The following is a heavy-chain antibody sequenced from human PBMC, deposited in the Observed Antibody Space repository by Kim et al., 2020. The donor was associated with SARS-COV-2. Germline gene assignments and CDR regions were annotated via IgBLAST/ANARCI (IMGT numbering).Heavy chain of an antibody. CDR2: FHASRGT. Sequence: SETLSLTCAVSGDSITSFYWSWIRQPAGKGLEWIGRFHASRGTNYNPSLKSRVTMSLDTSKNQFSLKLSSVTAADTAVFYCARSSFCYTTNCYNLAWFGP. CDR3: ARSSFCYTTNCYNLAWFGP. J-gene: IGHJ5*02. V-gene: IGHV4-4*07. CDR1: GDSITSFY. D-gene: IGHD2-2*02.